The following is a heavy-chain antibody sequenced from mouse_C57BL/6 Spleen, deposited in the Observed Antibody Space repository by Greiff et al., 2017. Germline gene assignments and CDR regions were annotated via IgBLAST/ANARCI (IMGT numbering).Heavy chain of an antibody. V-gene: IGHV1-15*01. Sequence: QVQLQQSGAELVRPGASVTLSCKASGYTFTDYEMHWVKQTPVHGLEWIGAIDPETGGTDYNQKFKGKAILTADKSSSTAYMELRSLTSEDSAVYYGTRWGYGSSFYALDYWGQGTSVTVSS. D-gene: IGHD1-1*01. CDR1: GYTFTDYE. J-gene: IGHJ4*01. CDR2: IDPETGGT. CDR3: TRWGYGSSFYALDY.